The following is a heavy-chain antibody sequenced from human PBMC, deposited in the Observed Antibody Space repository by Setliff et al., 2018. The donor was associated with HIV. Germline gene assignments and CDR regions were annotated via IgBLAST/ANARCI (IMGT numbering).Heavy chain of an antibody. CDR2: INHSGST. CDR3: ARVRIRNYYGSGRKYYYYMDV. J-gene: IGHJ6*03. V-gene: IGHV4-34*01. D-gene: IGHD3-10*01. CDR1: GGSFSGYY. Sequence: SETLSLTCAVYGGSFSGYYWSWIRRPPGKGLEWIGEINHSGSTNYNPSLKSRVTISVDTSKNQLSLKLSSVTAADTAVYYCARVRIRNYYGSGRKYYYYMDVWGKGTTVTVSS.